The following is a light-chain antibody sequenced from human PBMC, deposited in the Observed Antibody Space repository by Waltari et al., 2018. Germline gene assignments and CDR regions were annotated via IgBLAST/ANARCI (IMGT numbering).Light chain of an antibody. CDR3: QSADGTGWV. J-gene: IGLJ3*02. CDR2: KDN. Sequence: YGLTQPPSISLSPGHTARITRPGDVLTKRFGYWYQQKTGHAPQLLIYKDNKRPSGIPERFSGSNSGAMVTLTITEVQADDEADYYCQSADGTGWVFGGGTRLTVL. V-gene: IGLV3-25*03. CDR1: VLTKRF.